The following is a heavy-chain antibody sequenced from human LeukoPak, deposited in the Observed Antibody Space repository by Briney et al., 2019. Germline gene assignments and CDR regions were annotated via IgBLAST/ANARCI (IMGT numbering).Heavy chain of an antibody. D-gene: IGHD1-26*01. V-gene: IGHV4-59*08. CDR1: GGSISSYY. CDR2: IYYSGST. CDR3: ARHLVGATTWFDP. Sequence: SETLSLTCTVSGGSISSYYWSWIRQPPGKGLEWIGYIYYSGSTNYNPSLKSRVTISVDTSKNQFSLKLSSVTAADTAVYYCARHLVGATTWFDPWGRGTLVTVSS. J-gene: IGHJ5*02.